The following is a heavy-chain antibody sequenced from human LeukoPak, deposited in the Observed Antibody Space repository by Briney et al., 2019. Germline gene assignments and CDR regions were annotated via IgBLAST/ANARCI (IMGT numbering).Heavy chain of an antibody. CDR2: IYSGGST. CDR3: ARRATDLDTAMAGY. D-gene: IGHD5-18*01. J-gene: IGHJ4*02. V-gene: IGHV3-66*02. CDR1: GFTVSTNH. Sequence: PGGSLTLSCGASGFTVSTNHMSWLRQAPGKGLEWVSVIYSGGSTYYADSVKGRFTISRDNSKNTVYLQMNSLRPEETALYYCARRATDLDTAMAGYWGQGTLVTVSS.